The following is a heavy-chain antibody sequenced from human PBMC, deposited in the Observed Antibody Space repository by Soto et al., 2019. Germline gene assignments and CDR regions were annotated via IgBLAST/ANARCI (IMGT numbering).Heavy chain of an antibody. V-gene: IGHV1-69*01. CDR3: ASLAGTLVRGGRSSPYEMDV. CDR1: GGTFNNYA. J-gene: IGHJ6*02. Sequence: QVLLAQSGPEVKKPGSSVKVSCKASGGTFNNYAINWVRQAPGKGLEWMGGIIPTFGTGNHAQKFQGRVTITADESTTTAYMELNSLRSEDTAIYYCASLAGTLVRGGRSSPYEMDVWGQGTTVIVSS. D-gene: IGHD3-10*01. CDR2: IIPTFGTG.